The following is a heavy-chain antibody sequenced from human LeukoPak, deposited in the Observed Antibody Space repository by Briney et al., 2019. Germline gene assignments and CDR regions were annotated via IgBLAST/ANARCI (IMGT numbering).Heavy chain of an antibody. CDR1: GFTFSSYW. D-gene: IGHD2-2*01. V-gene: IGHV3-7*01. CDR3: ASGNYCRSTSCYAADAFDI. J-gene: IGHJ3*02. CDR2: IKQDASER. Sequence: GGSLRLSCAASGFTFSSYWMTWVRQAPGKGLEWVANIKQDASERYYVDSVKGRFTISRDNAKNSLYLQMNSLRAEDTAVYYCASGNYCRSTSCYAADAFDIWGQGTMVTVSS.